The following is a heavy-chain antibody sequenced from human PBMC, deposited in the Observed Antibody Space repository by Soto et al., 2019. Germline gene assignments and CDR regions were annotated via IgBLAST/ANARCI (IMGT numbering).Heavy chain of an antibody. V-gene: IGHV4-31*03. D-gene: IGHD1-26*01. CDR3: ARDLYAELRWGMDV. J-gene: IGHJ6*01. CDR2: IYYSGST. CDR1: GGSIHSGGYY. Sequence: TVSLACNVSGGSIHSGGYYWRWIRQRPGKGLEWIGYIYYSGSTYYNPSLKSRVTISVDTSKNQFSLKLSSVTAADTAVYYCARDLYAELRWGMDVWGQGTTVTVPS.